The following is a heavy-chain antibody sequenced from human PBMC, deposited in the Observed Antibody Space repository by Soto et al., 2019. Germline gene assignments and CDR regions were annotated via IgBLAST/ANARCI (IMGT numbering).Heavy chain of an antibody. CDR3: ARRLGGYSYGYGWFDP. CDR2: ISAYNGNT. J-gene: IGHJ5*02. D-gene: IGHD5-18*01. Sequence: ASVKVSCKASGYTFTGYYMHWVRQAPGQGLEWMGWISAYNGNTNYAQKLQGRVTMTTDTSTSTAYMELRSLRSDDTAVYYCARRLGGYSYGYGWFDPWGQGTLVTVSS. V-gene: IGHV1-18*04. CDR1: GYTFTGYY.